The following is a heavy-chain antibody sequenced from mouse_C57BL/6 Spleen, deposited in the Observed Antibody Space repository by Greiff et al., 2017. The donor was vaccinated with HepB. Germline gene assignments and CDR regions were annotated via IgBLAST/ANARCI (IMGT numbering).Heavy chain of an antibody. V-gene: IGHV1-22*01. D-gene: IGHD2-1*01. CDR1: GYTFTDYN. Sequence: VQLKESGPELVKPGASVKMSCKASGYTFTDYNMHWVKQSHGKSLEWIGYINPNNGGTSYNQKFKGKATLTVNKSSSTAYMELRSLTSEDSAVYYCARLGGNYVRYAMDYWGQGTSVTVSS. CDR3: ARLGGNYVRYAMDY. J-gene: IGHJ4*01. CDR2: INPNNGGT.